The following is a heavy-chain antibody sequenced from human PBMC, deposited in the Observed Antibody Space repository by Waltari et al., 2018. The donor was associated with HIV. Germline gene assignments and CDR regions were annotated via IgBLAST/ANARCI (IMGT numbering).Heavy chain of an antibody. Sequence: QVHLVESGGGVVQPGRSLRLSCAASGLTFSNHGIHWVRQAPGKGLEWVAVIWYDGSKRYYRDSVKGRFTISRDNSKNTLYLQMNSLRVEDTAVYYCVRDDYGTYWGQGTPVTVSS. J-gene: IGHJ4*02. V-gene: IGHV3-33*01. CDR1: GLTFSNHG. D-gene: IGHD4-17*01. CDR2: IWYDGSKR. CDR3: VRDDYGTY.